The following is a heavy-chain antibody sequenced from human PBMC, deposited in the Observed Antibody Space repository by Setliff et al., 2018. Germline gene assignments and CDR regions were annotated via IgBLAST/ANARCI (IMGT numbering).Heavy chain of an antibody. CDR1: GDSMSNFF. V-gene: IGHV4-4*08. CDR3: ASGGAGFFTSGR. CDR2: YRSGST. D-gene: IGHD3-3*01. J-gene: IGHJ4*02. Sequence: SETLSLTCSVTGDSMSNFFWSWIRQPPGKGLEWIGYYRSGSTNYSPSLKSRATVSADRSRNQFSLNLNSVTAADTAVYYCASGGAGFFTSGRWGQGTLVTVSS.